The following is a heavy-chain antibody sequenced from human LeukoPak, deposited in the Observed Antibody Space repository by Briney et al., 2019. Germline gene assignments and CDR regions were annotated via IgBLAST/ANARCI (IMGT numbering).Heavy chain of an antibody. V-gene: IGHV3-7*01. CDR3: AREAEGAYYMDV. Sequence: GGSLRLSXAASGSTFSSYWMSWVRQAPGKGLEWVANIKQDGSEKYYVDSVKGRFTISRDNAKNSLYLQMNSLRAEDTAVYYCAREAEGAYYMDVWGKGTTVTVSS. D-gene: IGHD2-15*01. J-gene: IGHJ6*03. CDR2: IKQDGSEK. CDR1: GSTFSSYW.